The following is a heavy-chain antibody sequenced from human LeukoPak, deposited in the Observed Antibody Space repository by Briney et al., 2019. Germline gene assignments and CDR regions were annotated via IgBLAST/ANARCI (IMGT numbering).Heavy chain of an antibody. Sequence: PGGSLRLSCAASRFTFSNYAVHWIRQAPGKGLEWVSHISSSGSTRYYADSVKGRFTISRDNAKNSLYLQMNSLRAEDTAVYYCARTAYYYDSSGYDDAFDIWGQGTMVTVSS. CDR3: ARTAYYYDSSGYDDAFDI. CDR2: ISSSGSTR. J-gene: IGHJ3*02. D-gene: IGHD3-22*01. V-gene: IGHV3-11*01. CDR1: RFTFSNYA.